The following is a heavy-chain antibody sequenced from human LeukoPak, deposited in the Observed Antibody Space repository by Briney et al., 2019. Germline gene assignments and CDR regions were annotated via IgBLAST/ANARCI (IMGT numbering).Heavy chain of an antibody. CDR2: INNNGDDT. Sequence: GGSLRLSCAASGFSFNTFAMSWVRQAPGKGLEWVSAINNNGDDTYSADSVRGRFTVSRDNSKNTLYLQMNNLRAEDAAVYYCAQQVGYCSSGNCYFTYWGQGTLVTVSS. CDR3: AQQVGYCSSGNCYFTY. CDR1: GFSFNTFA. D-gene: IGHD2-15*01. V-gene: IGHV3-23*01. J-gene: IGHJ1*01.